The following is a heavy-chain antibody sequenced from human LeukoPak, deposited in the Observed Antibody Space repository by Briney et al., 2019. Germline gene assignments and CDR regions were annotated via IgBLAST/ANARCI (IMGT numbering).Heavy chain of an antibody. CDR3: ARATYGLFDY. CDR2: ISGSGGST. CDR1: GFTFSSYA. J-gene: IGHJ4*02. D-gene: IGHD4-17*01. Sequence: GGSLRLSCAASGFTFSSYAMSWVRQAQGKGLEWVSAISGSGGSTYYADSVKGRFTISRDNAKNTLYLQMNSLRAEDTAVYYCARATYGLFDYWGQGTLVTVSS. V-gene: IGHV3-23*01.